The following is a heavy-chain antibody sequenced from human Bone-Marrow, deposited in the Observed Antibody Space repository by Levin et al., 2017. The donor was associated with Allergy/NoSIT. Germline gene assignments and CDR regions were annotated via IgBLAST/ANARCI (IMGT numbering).Heavy chain of an antibody. CDR2: IRSSNGNV. Sequence: GASVKVSCEASGFTFSSHTMNWVRQAPGKGLEWVSFIRSSNGNVYYADSVRGRFTISRDNAKNSLYLEMHSLRADDTGVYYCERTNSRDGYNYFFDSWGQGILVTVSS. CDR3: ERTNSRDGYNYFFDS. CDR1: GFTFSSHT. D-gene: IGHD5-24*01. V-gene: IGHV3-21*01. J-gene: IGHJ4*02.